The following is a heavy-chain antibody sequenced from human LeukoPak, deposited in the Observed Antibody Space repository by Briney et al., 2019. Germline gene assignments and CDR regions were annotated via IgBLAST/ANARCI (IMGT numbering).Heavy chain of an antibody. CDR1: GGSISSGGYY. Sequence: SETLSLTCTVSGGSISSGGYYWSWIRQPPGKGLEWIGYIYHSGSTYYNPSLKSRVTISVDKSKNQFSLKLSSVTAADTAVYYCARGLAMLDAFDIWGQGTMVTVSS. V-gene: IGHV4-30-2*01. CDR3: ARGLAMLDAFDI. CDR2: IYHSGST. D-gene: IGHD2-2*01. J-gene: IGHJ3*02.